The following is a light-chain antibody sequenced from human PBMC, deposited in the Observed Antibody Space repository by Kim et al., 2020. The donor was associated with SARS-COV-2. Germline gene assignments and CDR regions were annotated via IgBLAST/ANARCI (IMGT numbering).Light chain of an antibody. J-gene: IGLJ3*02. Sequence: SSALTQDPAVSVALGQTVRITCQGDSLRSYYASWYQQKPGQAPVLVIYGKNNRPSGIPDRFSGSSPGNTASLTITGAQAEDEADYYCNSRDSSGNHLVFGGGTQLTVL. V-gene: IGLV3-19*01. CDR1: SLRSYY. CDR2: GKN. CDR3: NSRDSSGNHLV.